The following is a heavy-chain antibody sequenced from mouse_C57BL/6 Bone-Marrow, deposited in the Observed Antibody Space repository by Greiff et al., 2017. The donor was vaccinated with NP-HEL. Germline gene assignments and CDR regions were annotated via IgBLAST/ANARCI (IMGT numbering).Heavy chain of an antibody. V-gene: IGHV1-22*01. J-gene: IGHJ3*01. CDR1: GYTFTDYN. Sequence: VQLQQSGPELVEPGASVKMSCKASGYTFTDYNMHWVKQSHGKSLEWIGYINPNNGGTSYNQKFKGKATLTVNKSSSTAYMELRSLTSEDSAVYYCARGGDGNPAWFAYWGQGTLVTVSA. CDR2: INPNNGGT. D-gene: IGHD2-1*01. CDR3: ARGGDGNPAWFAY.